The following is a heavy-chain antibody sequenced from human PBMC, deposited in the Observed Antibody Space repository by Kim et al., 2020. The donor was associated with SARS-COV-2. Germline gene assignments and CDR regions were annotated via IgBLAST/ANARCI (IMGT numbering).Heavy chain of an antibody. D-gene: IGHD1-1*01. CDR2: IKGDGSAR. V-gene: IGHV3-7*01. J-gene: IGHJ4*02. CDR1: GFTFSDYW. Sequence: GGSLRLSCAASGFTFSDYWIHWVRQAPGKGLEWVADIKGDGSARYYVASVRGRFSISRDNAKNIVYLDMNYLGADDTGVYYCSRCQITTPGGDYGGQGTL. CDR3: SRCQITTPGGDY.